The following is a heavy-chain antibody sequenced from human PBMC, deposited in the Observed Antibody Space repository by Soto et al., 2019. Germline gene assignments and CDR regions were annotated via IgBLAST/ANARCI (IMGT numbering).Heavy chain of an antibody. V-gene: IGHV3-23*01. Sequence: PGGSLRLSCAASGFTFSSYAMGWVRQGPGKGLEWVAVVSIGGSTHYADSVRGRFTISRDDSKNTLSLQMNSLTAEDTAVYFCAQRRGAGGHFEYLGQGALVTVCS. D-gene: IGHD2-15*01. CDR1: GFTFSSYA. CDR3: AQRRGAGGHFEY. CDR2: VSIGGST. J-gene: IGHJ4*02.